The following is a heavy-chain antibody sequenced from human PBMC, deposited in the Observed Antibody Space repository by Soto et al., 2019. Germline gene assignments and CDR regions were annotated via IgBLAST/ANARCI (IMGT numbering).Heavy chain of an antibody. CDR3: EKDTSGWFDP. D-gene: IGHD3-3*01. J-gene: IGHJ5*02. V-gene: IGHV3-30*18. CDR1: GFTFSSYG. CDR2: ISYDGSNK. Sequence: QVQLVESGGGVVQPGRSLRLSCAASGFTFSSYGMHWVRQAPGKGLEWVAVISYDGSNKYYADSVKGRFTISRDNSKNTLYLQMNSLRAEDTAVYYCEKDTSGWFDPWGQGTLVTVSS.